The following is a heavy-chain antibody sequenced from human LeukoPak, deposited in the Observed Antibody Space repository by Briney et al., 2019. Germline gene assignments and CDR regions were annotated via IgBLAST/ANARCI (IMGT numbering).Heavy chain of an antibody. V-gene: IGHV3-7*01. D-gene: IGHD3-22*01. CDR2: IRQDGSDK. CDR3: ARYFDNTGYSWRRFDY. Sequence: GGSLRLSCVVSGFTFSTYWMSWVRQAPGKGLEWVATIRQDGSDKYYVDSVKGRFTISRDNAKNSLYLQMNSLRAEDTAVYYCARYFDNTGYSWRRFDYWGQGALVTVSS. CDR1: GFTFSTYW. J-gene: IGHJ4*02.